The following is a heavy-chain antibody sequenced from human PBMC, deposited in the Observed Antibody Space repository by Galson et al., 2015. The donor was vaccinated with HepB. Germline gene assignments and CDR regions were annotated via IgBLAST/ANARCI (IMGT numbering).Heavy chain of an antibody. J-gene: IGHJ3*02. CDR1: GYTFTSYY. V-gene: IGHV1-46*01. CDR2: INPSGGST. Sequence: SVKVSCKASGYTFTSYYMHWVRQAPGQGLEWMGIINPSGGSTSYAQKFQGRVTMTGDTSTSTVYMELSSLRSEDTAVYYCAITHGPMVRGVTPAEAFDIWGQGTMVTVSS. CDR3: AITHGPMVRGVTPAEAFDI. D-gene: IGHD3-10*01.